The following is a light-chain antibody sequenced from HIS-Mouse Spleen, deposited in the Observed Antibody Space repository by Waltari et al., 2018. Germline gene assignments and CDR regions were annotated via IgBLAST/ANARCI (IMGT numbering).Light chain of an antibody. J-gene: IGLJ3*02. Sequence: QSVLTQPPSASGTPGPTVTIPCSGSSSNIGSNYVSWYQQLPGTAPKLLIYRNNQRPSGVPDRFSGSKSGTSASLAISGLRSEDEADYYCAAWDDSLSGPVFGGGTKLTVL. V-gene: IGLV1-47*01. CDR2: RNN. CDR3: AAWDDSLSGPV. CDR1: SSNIGSNY.